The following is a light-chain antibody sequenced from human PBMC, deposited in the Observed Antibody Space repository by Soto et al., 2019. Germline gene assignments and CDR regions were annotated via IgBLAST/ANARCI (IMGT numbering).Light chain of an antibody. Sequence: DIVMTQSPLSPPVTPGEPASIFCRSSQSLLNSNGYNYLDWYLQKPGQSPQLLIYLGSSRASGVPDRFSGSGSGTDFTLTISRVEAEDVGFYYCMQALEAPLTFGQGTKVDIK. CDR1: QSLLNSNGYNY. V-gene: IGKV2-28*01. J-gene: IGKJ1*01. CDR2: LGS. CDR3: MQALEAPLT.